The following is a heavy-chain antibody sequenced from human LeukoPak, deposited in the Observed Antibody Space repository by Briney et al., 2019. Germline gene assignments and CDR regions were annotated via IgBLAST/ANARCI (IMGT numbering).Heavy chain of an antibody. Sequence: ASVKVSCKASGDTFSSYAISWVRQAPGQGLEWMGVIIPIFGTANYAQKFQGRVTITADESTSTAYMELSSLRSEDTAVYYCARGDYYDSSGYLYYFDYWGQGTLVTVSS. V-gene: IGHV1-69*13. CDR3: ARGDYYDSSGYLYYFDY. CDR2: IIPIFGTA. J-gene: IGHJ4*02. D-gene: IGHD3-22*01. CDR1: GDTFSSYA.